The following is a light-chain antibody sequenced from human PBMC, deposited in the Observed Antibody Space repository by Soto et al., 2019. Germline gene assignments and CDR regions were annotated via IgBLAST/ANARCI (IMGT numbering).Light chain of an antibody. V-gene: IGLV8-61*01. Sequence: QTVVTQEPSLSVSPGGTVTLTCGLNSGSVSTTNYPSRYQQTPGHAPRTLIYGTDTRSSGVPDRFSGSILGNKAALTITGAQADDESYYYCVLYMGSGIWVFGGGTKLTVL. CDR2: GTD. CDR1: SGSVSTTNY. CDR3: VLYMGSGIWV. J-gene: IGLJ3*02.